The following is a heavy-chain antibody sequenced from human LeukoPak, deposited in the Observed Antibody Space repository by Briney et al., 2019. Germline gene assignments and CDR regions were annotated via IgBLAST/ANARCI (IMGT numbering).Heavy chain of an antibody. CDR1: GGTFSSYA. D-gene: IGHD6-13*01. V-gene: IGHV1-69*05. J-gene: IGHJ4*02. CDR3: ATEIAAAGTYFDY. Sequence: SVKVSCKASGGTFSSYAISWVRQAPGQGLEWMGRIIPIFGTANYAQKFQGRDTITTDESTTTAYMELSSLRSEDTAVYYCATEIAAAGTYFDYWGQGTLVTVSS. CDR2: IIPIFGTA.